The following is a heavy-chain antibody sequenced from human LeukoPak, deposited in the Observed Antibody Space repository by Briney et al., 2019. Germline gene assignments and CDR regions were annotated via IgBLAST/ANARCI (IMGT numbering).Heavy chain of an antibody. J-gene: IGHJ4*02. CDR1: GFTFSSYS. Sequence: GGSLRLSCAASGFTFSSYSMNWARQAPGKGLEWVSSISGRSSYIYYADSVKGRFTISRDNAENSVYLQMNSLRAEDTAVYYCARPRWPLEYWGQGSPVIVSS. CDR2: ISGRSSYI. V-gene: IGHV3-21*01. CDR3: ARPRWPLEY. D-gene: IGHD5-24*01.